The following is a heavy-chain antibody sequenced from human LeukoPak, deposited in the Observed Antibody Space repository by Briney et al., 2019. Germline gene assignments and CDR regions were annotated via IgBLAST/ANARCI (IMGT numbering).Heavy chain of an antibody. CDR3: ARLPRLEPRGY. CDR2: IYYSGST. D-gene: IGHD1-14*01. Sequence: SETLSLTCTVSGGSISSSSYYWGWIRQPPGKGLEWIGSIYYSGSTYYNPSLKSRVTISVDTSKNQFSLKLSSVTAADTAVCYCARLPRLEPRGYWGQGTLVTVSS. J-gene: IGHJ4*02. V-gene: IGHV4-39*01. CDR1: GGSISSSSYY.